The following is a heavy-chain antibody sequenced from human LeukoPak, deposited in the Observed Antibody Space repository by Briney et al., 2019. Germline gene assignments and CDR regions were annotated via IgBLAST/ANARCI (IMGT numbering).Heavy chain of an antibody. V-gene: IGHV3-30*03. J-gene: IGHJ4*02. Sequence: GGSLRLSCAASGFTFSSYGIHWVRQAPGKGLEWVAVISYDGSNKYYADSVKGRLTISRDNSKNTLYLQMNSLRPEETAVYYCARDFTVVVPAALDYWGQGTLVTVSS. D-gene: IGHD2-2*01. CDR3: ARDFTVVVPAALDY. CDR1: GFTFSSYG. CDR2: ISYDGSNK.